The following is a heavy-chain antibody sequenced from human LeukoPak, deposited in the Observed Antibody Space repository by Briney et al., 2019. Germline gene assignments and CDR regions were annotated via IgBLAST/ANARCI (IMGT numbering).Heavy chain of an antibody. CDR3: ASAGPVDYGDLLYYFDY. D-gene: IGHD4-17*01. CDR2: INPKSGGI. CDR1: GYTFTGNY. J-gene: IGHJ4*02. Sequence: ASLKVSCKASGYTFTGNYLHWLRHTPGQGLECMGWINPKSGGINYAQKFQGRVTMTRDTSITTAYMELSRLRSDDTAVYYCASAGPVDYGDLLYYFDYWGEGALVTVSS. V-gene: IGHV1-2*02.